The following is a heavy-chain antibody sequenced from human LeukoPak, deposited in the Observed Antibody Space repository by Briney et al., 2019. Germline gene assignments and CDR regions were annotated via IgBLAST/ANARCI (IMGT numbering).Heavy chain of an antibody. CDR1: GFTFSSYW. D-gene: IGHD3-3*01. CDR2: IKQDGSEK. Sequence: PGGSLRLSCAASGFTFSSYWMSWVRQAPGKGLEWVANIKQDGSEKYYVDSVKGRFTISRDNAKNSLYLQMNSLRAEDTAVYYCARDSPSELRFLEWLLAGDWYFDLWGRGTLVTVSS. CDR3: ARDSPSELRFLEWLLAGDWYFDL. J-gene: IGHJ2*01. V-gene: IGHV3-7*01.